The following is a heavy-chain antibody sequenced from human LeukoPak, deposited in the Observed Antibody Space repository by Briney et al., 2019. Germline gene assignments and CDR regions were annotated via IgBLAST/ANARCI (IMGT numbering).Heavy chain of an antibody. CDR3: ARGRAPAGFFYYNGLDV. CDR2: FKSSSYI. D-gene: IGHD2-2*01. Sequence: GGSLRLSCAASGFVFSSYDMNWVRQAPGKGLEWVSCFKSSSYIYYADSVRGRFTISRDNAKNSLYLQMNSLRAEDTAVYYCARGRAPAGFFYYNGLDVWGQGTTVTVSS. CDR1: GFVFSSYD. V-gene: IGHV3-21*01. J-gene: IGHJ6*02.